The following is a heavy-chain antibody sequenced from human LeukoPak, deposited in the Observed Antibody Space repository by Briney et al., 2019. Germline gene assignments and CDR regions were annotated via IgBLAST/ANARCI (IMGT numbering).Heavy chain of an antibody. Sequence: GGSLRLSCATSGFIFSNYFMTWVRQAPGKGLEWVANINQAGNPTAYLDSVKGRFTISRDNAKNSLYLRMNSLTTEDMAVYYCAKFAEPSTTIDYWGQGTLVTVSS. V-gene: IGHV3-7*01. J-gene: IGHJ4*02. CDR1: GFIFSNYF. CDR3: AKFAEPSTTIDY. D-gene: IGHD1-26*01. CDR2: INQAGNPT.